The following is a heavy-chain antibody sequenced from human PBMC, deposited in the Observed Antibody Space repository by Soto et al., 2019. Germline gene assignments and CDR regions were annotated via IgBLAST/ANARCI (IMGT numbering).Heavy chain of an antibody. Sequence: QVQLQESGPGLVKPSETLSLTCTVSGGSISSYYWSWIRQPPGKGLEWIGYIYYSGSTNYNPSLRRRVTISVDTYKNQFSQKLSTVNAADTAVYYCARTGRVGSLDYWGQGTLVTVSS. D-gene: IGHD2-15*01. CDR3: ARTGRVGSLDY. J-gene: IGHJ4*02. V-gene: IGHV4-59*08. CDR2: IYYSGST. CDR1: GGSISSYY.